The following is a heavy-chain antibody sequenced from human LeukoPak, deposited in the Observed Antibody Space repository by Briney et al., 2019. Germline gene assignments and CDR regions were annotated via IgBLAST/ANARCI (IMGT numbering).Heavy chain of an antibody. J-gene: IGHJ4*02. CDR1: GFTFSSYA. V-gene: IGHV3-23*01. Sequence: PGGSLRLSCATSGFTFSSYAMSWVRQAPGKGLEWVSAISSTGIATYYADSVKGRFTISRDNSKNTLYLQMNSLRAEDTAVYYCAKDRAYYYDSSGPLGYWGQGTLVTVSS. CDR2: ISSTGIAT. D-gene: IGHD3-22*01. CDR3: AKDRAYYYDSSGPLGY.